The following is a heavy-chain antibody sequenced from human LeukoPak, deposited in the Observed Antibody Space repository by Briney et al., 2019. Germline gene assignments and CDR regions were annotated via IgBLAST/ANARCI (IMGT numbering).Heavy chain of an antibody. CDR3: ARGYCSGGSCYGGSWFDP. D-gene: IGHD2-15*01. V-gene: IGHV4-59*01. Sequence: SETLSLTCTVSGGSISSYYWHWIRQPPGKGLEWIGFIYYSGSTNYNPSLKSRVTISVDTSKNQVSLKLSSVTAADTAVYYCARGYCSGGSCYGGSWFDPWGQGTLVTVSS. CDR2: IYYSGST. J-gene: IGHJ5*02. CDR1: GGSISSYY.